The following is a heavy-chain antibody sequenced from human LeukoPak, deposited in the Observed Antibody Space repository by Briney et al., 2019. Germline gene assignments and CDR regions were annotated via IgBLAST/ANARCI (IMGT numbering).Heavy chain of an antibody. Sequence: SETLSLTCSVSGGSISSYYWSWIRQPPGKGLEWIAFIYYSGSINYNPSLKGRVTISVDTSKNQFSLNLSSVTVADTAVYYCARGRWTHDSSYWYFDLWGRGTLVTVSS. D-gene: IGHD5-18*01. J-gene: IGHJ2*01. CDR3: ARGRWTHDSSYWYFDL. V-gene: IGHV4-59*01. CDR2: IYYSGSI. CDR1: GGSISSYY.